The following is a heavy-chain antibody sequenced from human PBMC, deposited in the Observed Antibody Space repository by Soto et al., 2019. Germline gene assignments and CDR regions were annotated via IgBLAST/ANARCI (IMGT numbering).Heavy chain of an antibody. CDR1: GLTFSRAG. CDR2: ISDAGNTK. Sequence: VQLVESGGGVVQPGRSVRLSCAASGLTFSRAGMHWVRQAPCKGLEWVALISDAGNTKYYADSVKGRFTISRDNSNNTLYVQMNSLRVEDTAVYYCAKDKGKRYFDYWGKGILVTVSS. D-gene: IGHD2-15*01. J-gene: IGHJ4*02. V-gene: IGHV3-30*18. CDR3: AKDKGKRYFDY.